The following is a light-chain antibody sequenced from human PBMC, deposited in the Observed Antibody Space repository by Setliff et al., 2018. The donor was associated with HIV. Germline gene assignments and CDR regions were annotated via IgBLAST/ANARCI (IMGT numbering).Light chain of an antibody. Sequence: QAVVTQEPSVTVSPGGTATLTCDSSTGPVTNSHYPYWFQQKPGQAPRTLIYNANKKHSWTPARFSGSLLGGKAALTLSGAQPDDEADYYCLLSYSGARGVFGTGTKVTVL. V-gene: IGLV7-46*01. CDR2: NAN. CDR3: LLSYSGARGV. J-gene: IGLJ1*01. CDR1: TGPVTNSHY.